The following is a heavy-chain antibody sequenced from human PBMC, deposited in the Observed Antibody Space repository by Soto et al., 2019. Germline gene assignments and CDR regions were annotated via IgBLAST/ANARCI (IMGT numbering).Heavy chain of an antibody. CDR3: ARVGPYYDILTGYWPGGYYYYMDV. J-gene: IGHJ6*03. Sequence: ASVKVSCKASGYTFTSYGISWVRQAPGQGLEWMGWISAYNGNTNYAQKLQGRVTMTTDTSTSTAYMELRSLRSDDTAVYYCARVGPYYDILTGYWPGGYYYYMDVWGKGTTVTVSS. D-gene: IGHD3-9*01. V-gene: IGHV1-18*01. CDR2: ISAYNGNT. CDR1: GYTFTSYG.